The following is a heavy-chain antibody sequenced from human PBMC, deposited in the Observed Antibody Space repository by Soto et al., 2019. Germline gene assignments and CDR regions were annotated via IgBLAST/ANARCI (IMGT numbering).Heavy chain of an antibody. CDR3: ARESGGPLTVYHHNWFDP. CDR2: IYYSGST. V-gene: IGHV4-61*01. CDR1: GGSVSSGSYY. Sequence: QVQLQESGPGLVKPSETLSLTCTVSGGSVSSGSYYWSWIRQPPGKGLEWIGYIYYSGSTNYNPSLKSRVTISVDTSKNQFSLKLSSVTAADTAVYYCARESGGPLTVYHHNWFDPWGQGTLVTVSS. J-gene: IGHJ5*02. D-gene: IGHD3-9*01.